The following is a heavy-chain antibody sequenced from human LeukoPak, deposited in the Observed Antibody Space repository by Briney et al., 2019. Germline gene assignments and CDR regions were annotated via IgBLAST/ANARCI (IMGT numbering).Heavy chain of an antibody. CDR1: GYTFTSYG. CDR2: ISAYNGNT. D-gene: IGHD3-3*01. V-gene: IGHV1-18*01. J-gene: IGHJ4*02. CDR3: ARDSWSITIFGVDLDY. Sequence: ASVTVSCKASGYTFTSYGISWVRQAPGQGLEWMGWISAYNGNTNYAQKLQGRVTMTTDTSTSTAYMELRSLRSDDTAVYYCARDSWSITIFGVDLDYWGQGTLVTVSS.